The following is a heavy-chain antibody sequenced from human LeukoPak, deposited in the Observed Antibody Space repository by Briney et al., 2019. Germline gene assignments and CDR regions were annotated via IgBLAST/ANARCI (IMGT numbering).Heavy chain of an antibody. V-gene: IGHV5-51*01. J-gene: IGHJ3*02. CDR1: GYSFTIYW. Sequence: GESLNTSCKGSGYSFTIYWIGWVRQMPGKGLEWMGIIYPGDSDTRYSPSFQGQVTISADKSVSTAYLQWSSLKASDTAMYYCARRGVTTYAFDIWGQGTMVTVSS. D-gene: IGHD4-17*01. CDR2: IYPGDSDT. CDR3: ARRGVTTYAFDI.